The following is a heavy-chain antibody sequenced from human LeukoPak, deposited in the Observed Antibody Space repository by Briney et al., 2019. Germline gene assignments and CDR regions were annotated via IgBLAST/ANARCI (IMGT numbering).Heavy chain of an antibody. J-gene: IGHJ4*02. V-gene: IGHV3-23*01. D-gene: IGHD5-18*01. Sequence: GGSLRLSCAASGXTLXXYAXXWXXXAXGXGLXWVXRISGSGASTYYADSVMGRFTISRDNSKNTLYLQMNSLRAEDTAVYYCAKTLGSSYGYVDYWGQGTLVTVSS. CDR2: ISGSGAST. CDR3: AKTLGSSYGYVDY. CDR1: GXTLXXYA.